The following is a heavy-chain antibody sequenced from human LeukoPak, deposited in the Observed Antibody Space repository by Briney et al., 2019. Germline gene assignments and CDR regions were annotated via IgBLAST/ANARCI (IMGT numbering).Heavy chain of an antibody. J-gene: IGHJ4*02. V-gene: IGHV4-38-2*02. Sequence: SETLSLTCTVSGYSISSGYYWGWIRQPPGKGLEWIGSIYHSGSTYYNPSLKSRVTISVDTSKNQFSLKLSSVTAADTAVYYCAREGYSYGYHYWGQGTLVTVSS. CDR2: IYHSGST. D-gene: IGHD5-18*01. CDR1: GYSISSGYY. CDR3: AREGYSYGYHY.